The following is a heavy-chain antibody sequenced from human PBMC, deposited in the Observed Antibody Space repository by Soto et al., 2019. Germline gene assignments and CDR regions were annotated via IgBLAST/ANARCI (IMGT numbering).Heavy chain of an antibody. J-gene: IGHJ6*03. CDR1: GYTFTSYA. Sequence: ASVKVSCKASGYTFTSYAMHWVRQAPGQRLEWMGWINAGNGNTKYSQKFQGRVTITRDTSASTAYMELSSLRSEDTAVYYCARDGILTMAYYYYYYMDVWGKGTTVTVSS. V-gene: IGHV1-3*01. CDR2: INAGNGNT. D-gene: IGHD1-20*01. CDR3: ARDGILTMAYYYYYYMDV.